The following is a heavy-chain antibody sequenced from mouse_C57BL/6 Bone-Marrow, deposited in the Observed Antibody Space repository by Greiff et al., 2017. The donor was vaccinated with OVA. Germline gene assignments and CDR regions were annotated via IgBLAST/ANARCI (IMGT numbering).Heavy chain of an antibody. V-gene: IGHV14-2*01. J-gene: IGHJ1*03. CDR3: ARSGGYYSNWYFDG. D-gene: IGHD2-3*01. Sequence: EVKLVESGAELVKPGASVKLSCTASGFNIKDYYMHWLKQRTEQGLEWIGRIDPEDGETKYAPKFQGKATITADTSSNTAYLQLSSLTSEDTAVYYCARSGGYYSNWYFDGWGTGTTVTVSS. CDR1: GFNIKDYY. CDR2: IDPEDGET.